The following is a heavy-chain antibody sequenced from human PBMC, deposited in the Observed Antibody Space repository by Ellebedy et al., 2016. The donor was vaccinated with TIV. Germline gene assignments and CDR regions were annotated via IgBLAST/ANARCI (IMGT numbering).Heavy chain of an antibody. V-gene: IGHV3-53*01. CDR1: GLTVSTNY. Sequence: GESLKISCAASGLTVSTNYMYWVRQAPGKGLEWVSVIHSGGTIYYADSVKGRFTVSRDNSKNTVYLQMNSLRAEDTAVYYSARASTVTSNLDCWGQGTLVTVSS. D-gene: IGHD4-17*01. J-gene: IGHJ4*02. CDR3: ARASTVTSNLDC. CDR2: IHSGGTI.